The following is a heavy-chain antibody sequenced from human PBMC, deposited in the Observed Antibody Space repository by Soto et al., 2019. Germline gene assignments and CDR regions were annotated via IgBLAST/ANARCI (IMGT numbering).Heavy chain of an antibody. Sequence: PGGSLRLSCAASGFTFNSYAMSWVRQAPREGLVWVSAISGNSGSTYYADSVKGRFTISRDNSENTLYLQMNSLRAEDTAVYYCAKDIVVIPAAGDAFDIWGQGTMVTVSS. J-gene: IGHJ3*02. CDR1: GFTFNSYA. D-gene: IGHD2-2*01. V-gene: IGHV3-23*01. CDR2: ISGNSGST. CDR3: AKDIVVIPAAGDAFDI.